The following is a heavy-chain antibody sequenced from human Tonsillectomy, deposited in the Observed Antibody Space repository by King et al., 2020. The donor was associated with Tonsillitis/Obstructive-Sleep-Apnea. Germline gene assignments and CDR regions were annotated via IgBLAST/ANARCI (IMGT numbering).Heavy chain of an antibody. Sequence: VQLVESGGGLVQPGGSLRLSCAASGFTFSSYAMSWVRQAPGKGLEWVSAISGSGGSTYYADSVKGRFTISRDNSKNTLYLQMNSLRAEDTAVYYCAKDRDYYGSGSLSAYFDYWGQGTLVTVSS. J-gene: IGHJ4*02. V-gene: IGHV3-23*04. D-gene: IGHD3-10*01. CDR1: GFTFSSYA. CDR3: AKDRDYYGSGSLSAYFDY. CDR2: ISGSGGST.